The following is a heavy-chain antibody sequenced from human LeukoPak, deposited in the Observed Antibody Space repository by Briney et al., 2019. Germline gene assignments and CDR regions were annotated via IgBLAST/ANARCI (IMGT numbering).Heavy chain of an antibody. D-gene: IGHD6-19*01. Sequence: PGRSLRLSCAASGFTFDDYAMHWVRQAPGKGLEWVSGISWNSGSIGYADSVKGRFTISRDNAKNSLYLQMNSLRAEDTAVYYCARVRLDYMDVWGKGTTVTVSS. CDR2: ISWNSGSI. V-gene: IGHV3-9*01. CDR1: GFTFDDYA. CDR3: ARVRLDYMDV. J-gene: IGHJ6*03.